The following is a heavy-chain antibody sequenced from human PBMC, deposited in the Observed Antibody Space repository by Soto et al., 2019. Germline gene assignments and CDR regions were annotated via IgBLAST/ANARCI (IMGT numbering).Heavy chain of an antibody. CDR2: INHSGST. D-gene: IGHD4-17*01. CDR3: ARGRRPTVTTRTNYFDY. Sequence: SETLSLTCAVYGGSFSCYYWSWIRQPPGKGLEWIGEINHSGSTNYNPSLKSRVTISVDTSKDQFSLKLSSVTAADTAVYYCARGRRPTVTTRTNYFDYWGQGTLVTVSS. V-gene: IGHV4-34*01. CDR1: GGSFSCYY. J-gene: IGHJ4*02.